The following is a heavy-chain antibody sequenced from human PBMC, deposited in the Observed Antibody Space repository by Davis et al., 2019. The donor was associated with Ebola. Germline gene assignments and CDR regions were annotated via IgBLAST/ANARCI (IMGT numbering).Heavy chain of an antibody. Sequence: MPSETLSLTCTVSGGSISSSSYYWGWIRQPPGKGLEWIGYIYYSGSTSYNPSLKSRVTISVDTSKNQFSLKLSSVTAADTAVYYCARLQAYYFDYWGQGTLVTVSS. V-gene: IGHV4-61*05. CDR1: GGSISSSSYY. D-gene: IGHD5-24*01. CDR2: IYYSGST. J-gene: IGHJ4*02. CDR3: ARLQAYYFDY.